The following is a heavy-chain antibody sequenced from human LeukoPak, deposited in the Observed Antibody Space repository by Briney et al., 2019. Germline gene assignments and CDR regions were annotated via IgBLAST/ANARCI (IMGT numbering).Heavy chain of an antibody. D-gene: IGHD2-15*01. J-gene: IGHJ4*02. CDR3: ARADPYCSGGSCSSFAY. CDR1: GFTFSSYA. CDR2: ISYDGSNK. V-gene: IGHV3-30*09. Sequence: PGRSLRLYCAASGFTFSSYAMHWGRQAPGKGLEWVAVISYDGSNKYYADSVKGRFAISRDNSKNTLYLQMNSLRAEDTAVYYCARADPYCSGGSCSSFAYWGQGTLVTVSS.